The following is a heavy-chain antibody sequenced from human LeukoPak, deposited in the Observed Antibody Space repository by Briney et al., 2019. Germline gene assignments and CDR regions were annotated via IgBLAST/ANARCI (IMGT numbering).Heavy chain of an antibody. Sequence: GASVKVSCKASGGTFSSYAISWVRQAPGQGLEWMGRIIPIFGTANYAQKFQGRVTITTDESTSTAYMELSSLRSEDTAVYYCARGAPPVRSRKNWFDPWGQGTLVTVSS. J-gene: IGHJ5*02. CDR1: GGTFSSYA. D-gene: IGHD3-3*01. CDR3: ARGAPPVRSRKNWFDP. CDR2: IIPIFGTA. V-gene: IGHV1-69*05.